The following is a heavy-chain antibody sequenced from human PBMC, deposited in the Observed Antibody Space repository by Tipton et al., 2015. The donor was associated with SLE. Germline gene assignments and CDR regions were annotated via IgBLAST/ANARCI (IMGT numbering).Heavy chain of an antibody. J-gene: IGHJ3*02. D-gene: IGHD2/OR15-2a*01. CDR2: IYYSGST. Sequence: LRLSCTVSGGSISSHYWSWIRQPPGKGLEWIGYIYYSGSTNYNPSLKSRVTISVDTSKNQFSLKLSSVTAADTAVYYCARGGVLSDAFDIWGQGTMVTVSS. CDR3: ARGGVLSDAFDI. CDR1: GGSISSHY. V-gene: IGHV4-59*11.